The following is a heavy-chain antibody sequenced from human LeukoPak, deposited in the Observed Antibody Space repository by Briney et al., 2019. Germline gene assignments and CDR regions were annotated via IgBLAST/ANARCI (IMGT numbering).Heavy chain of an antibody. CDR2: IIPILGIA. CDR1: GGTFSSYA. CDR3: AKSEGSYFDY. J-gene: IGHJ4*02. V-gene: IGHV1-69*04. Sequence: SVKVSCKASGGTFSSYAISWVRQAPGQGLEWMGRIIPILGIANYAQKFQGRVTITADKSTSTAYMELSSLRSEDTAVYYCAKSEGSYFDYWDQGTLVTVSS.